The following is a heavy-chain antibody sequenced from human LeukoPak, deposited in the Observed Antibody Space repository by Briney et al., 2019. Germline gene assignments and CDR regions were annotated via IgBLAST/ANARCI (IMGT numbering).Heavy chain of an antibody. CDR3: ARVGAAGWVRYFDY. V-gene: IGHV4-61*02. CDR1: GGSITSGNYY. J-gene: IGHJ4*02. CDR2: IYTSGST. Sequence: KSSETLSLTCTVSGGSITSGNYYWSWIRQPAGKGLEWIGRIYTSGSTNYNPSLKGRVTISVDTSKNQFSLKLSSVTAADTAVYYCARVGAAGWVRYFDYWGQGTLVTVSS. D-gene: IGHD6-13*01.